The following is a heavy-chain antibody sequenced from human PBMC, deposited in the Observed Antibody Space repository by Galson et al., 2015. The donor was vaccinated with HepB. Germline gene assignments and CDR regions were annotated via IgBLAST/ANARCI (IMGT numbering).Heavy chain of an antibody. D-gene: IGHD2-15*01. CDR2: ISWNSGSI. Sequence: SLRLSCAASGFTFDDYAMHWVRQAPGKGLEWVSGISWNSGSIGYADSVKGRFTISRDNAKNSLYLQMNSLRAEDTALYYCAKDKAVVAAAYYYYYMDVWGKGTTVTVSS. J-gene: IGHJ6*03. CDR1: GFTFDDYA. CDR3: AKDKAVVAAAYYYYYMDV. V-gene: IGHV3-9*01.